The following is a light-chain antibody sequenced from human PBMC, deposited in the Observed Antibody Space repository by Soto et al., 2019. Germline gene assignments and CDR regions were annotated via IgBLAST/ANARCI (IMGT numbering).Light chain of an antibody. V-gene: IGKV1-9*01. CDR1: QGIGTD. Sequence: IQLTQSPSSLSSSVGDRVTVTCRASQGIGTDLVWYQQKSGKAPTVLIYASSTLQTGVPSRFSGSGSGTDFSLTISSLQPEDVATYYCQQVDSYPRTFGQGTKVEIK. CDR3: QQVDSYPRT. J-gene: IGKJ1*01. CDR2: ASS.